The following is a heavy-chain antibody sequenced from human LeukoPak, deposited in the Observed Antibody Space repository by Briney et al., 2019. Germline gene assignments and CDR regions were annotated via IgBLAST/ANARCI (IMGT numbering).Heavy chain of an antibody. CDR2: ISSSGSTI. V-gene: IGHV3-11*01. CDR1: GFIFSDYY. CDR3: ARTDCSSTSCYGNYYYYMDV. Sequence: GGSLRLSCAASGFIFSDYYMSWIRQAPGKGLEWVSYISSSGSTIYYADSVKGRFTISRDNAKNSLYLQMNSLRAEDTALYYCARTDCSSTSCYGNYYYYMDVWGKGTTVTVSS. D-gene: IGHD2-2*01. J-gene: IGHJ6*03.